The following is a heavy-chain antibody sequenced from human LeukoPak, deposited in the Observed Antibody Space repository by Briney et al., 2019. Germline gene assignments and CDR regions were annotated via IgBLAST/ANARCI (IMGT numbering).Heavy chain of an antibody. CDR2: MNPNSGNT. CDR1: GYTFTGYY. V-gene: IGHV1-8*02. J-gene: IGHJ4*02. CDR3: AVHSSGFDY. Sequence: ASVKVSCKASGYTFTGYYMHWVRQAPGQGLEWMGWMNPNSGNTGYAQKFQGRVTMTKNTSISTAYMELSSLRSEDTAVYYCAVHSSGFDYWGQGTLVTVSS. D-gene: IGHD6-19*01.